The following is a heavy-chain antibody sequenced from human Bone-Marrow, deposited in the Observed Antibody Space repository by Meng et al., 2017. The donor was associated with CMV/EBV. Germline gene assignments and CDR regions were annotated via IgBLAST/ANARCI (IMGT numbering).Heavy chain of an antibody. D-gene: IGHD6-19*01. CDR2: INPSGGST. J-gene: IGHJ4*02. CDR3: ARDLRGWYGGWVDY. Sequence: ASVKVSCKASGYTFTSYGISWVRQAPGQGLEWMGIINPSGGSTSYAQKFQGRVTMTRDTSTSTVYRELSSLRPEETAVYYCARDLRGWYGGWVDYWGQGSLVTVSS. V-gene: IGHV1-46*01. CDR1: GYTFTSYG.